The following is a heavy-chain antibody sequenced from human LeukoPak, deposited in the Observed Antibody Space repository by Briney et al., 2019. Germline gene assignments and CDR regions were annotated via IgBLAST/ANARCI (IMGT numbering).Heavy chain of an antibody. V-gene: IGHV1-2*02. Sequence: ASVKVSCKASGYTFTSYYMHWVRQAPGQGLEWMGWINPNSGGTNYAQKFQGRVTMTRDTSISTAYMELSRLRSDDTAVYYCARGQYGSGSYPQLDYWGQGTLVTVSS. CDR1: GYTFTSYY. CDR2: INPNSGGT. D-gene: IGHD3-10*01. CDR3: ARGQYGSGSYPQLDY. J-gene: IGHJ4*02.